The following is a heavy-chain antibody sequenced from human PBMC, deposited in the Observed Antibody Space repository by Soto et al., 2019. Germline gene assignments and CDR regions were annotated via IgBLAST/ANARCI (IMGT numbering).Heavy chain of an antibody. CDR3: ARRVYGGNRRAPDAFDI. CDR1: GGTFSSYA. V-gene: IGHV1-69*12. D-gene: IGHD4-17*01. Sequence: QVQLVQSGAEVKKPGSSVKVSCKASGGTFSSYAISWVRQAPGQGLEWMGGIIPIFGTANYAQKFQGRVTITADESTSTAYMELSSLRSEDTAVYYCARRVYGGNRRAPDAFDIWGQGTMVTVSS. J-gene: IGHJ3*02. CDR2: IIPIFGTA.